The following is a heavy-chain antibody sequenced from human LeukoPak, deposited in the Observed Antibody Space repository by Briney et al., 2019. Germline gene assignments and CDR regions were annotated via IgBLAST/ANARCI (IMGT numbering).Heavy chain of an antibody. Sequence: ASVEVSCKAAGYTFSTYDISWVRQATGQGLEWMGWMNPKSGNTLYAQKFQGRVTMTRNTSISTAYMELSSVRSEDTAVYYCARFLKNPVNRRGPANYYMDVWGKGTTVTISS. CDR2: MNPKSGNT. CDR3: ARFLKNPVNRRGPANYYMDV. J-gene: IGHJ6*03. V-gene: IGHV1-8*01. D-gene: IGHD2/OR15-2a*01. CDR1: GYTFSTYD.